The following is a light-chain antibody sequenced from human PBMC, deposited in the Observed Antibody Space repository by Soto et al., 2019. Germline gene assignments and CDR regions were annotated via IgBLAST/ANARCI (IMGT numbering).Light chain of an antibody. CDR1: SSNIGAGYD. J-gene: IGLJ2*01. CDR3: QSYDSSLSGVV. Sequence: QPVLTQPPSVSGAPGKRVTISCTGSSSNIGAGYDVHWYQQLPGTAPKLLIYGNSNRPSGVPDRFSGSKSGTSASLAITGLPAEDEADYYCQSYDSSLSGVVFGGGTKLTVL. V-gene: IGLV1-40*01. CDR2: GNS.